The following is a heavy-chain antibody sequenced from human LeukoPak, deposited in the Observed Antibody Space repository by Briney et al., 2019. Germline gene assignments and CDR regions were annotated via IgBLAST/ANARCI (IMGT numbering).Heavy chain of an antibody. Sequence: ASVKVSCKASGHTFTGYYIHWVRQAPGQGLEWMGWINSNSGDTHYAQKFQGRVTMTRDTSISTAYMELISLTSDDTAIYYCASPAGITEYYFDFWGQGALVTVSS. CDR3: ASPAGITEYYFDF. D-gene: IGHD3-10*01. CDR2: INSNSGDT. J-gene: IGHJ4*02. CDR1: GHTFTGYY. V-gene: IGHV1-2*02.